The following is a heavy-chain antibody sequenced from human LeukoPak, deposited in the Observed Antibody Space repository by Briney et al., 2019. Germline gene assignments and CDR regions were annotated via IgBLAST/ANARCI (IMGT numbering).Heavy chain of an antibody. D-gene: IGHD6-19*01. CDR1: GFTVSNNY. CDR2: LYSGGST. Sequence: GGSLRLSCAASGFTVSNNYMSWVRQAPGKGLEWVSVLYSGGSTNYADSVKGRFTISRDNSKNTLYLQMSSLRAEDTAVYYCASTPFIWYSSGWTDAFDIWGQGTMVTVSS. CDR3: ASTPFIWYSSGWTDAFDI. J-gene: IGHJ3*02. V-gene: IGHV3-66*02.